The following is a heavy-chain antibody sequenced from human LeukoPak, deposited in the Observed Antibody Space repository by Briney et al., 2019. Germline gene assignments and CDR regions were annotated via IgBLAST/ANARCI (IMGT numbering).Heavy chain of an antibody. CDR1: GFTFGDYS. CDR2: IRRKGYGGTT. V-gene: IGHV3-49*04. CDR3: SRDHDFWSGPFDV. J-gene: IGHJ6*04. Sequence: GGSLRLSCTASGFTFGDYSLSWVRQAPEKGLEWVGFIRRKGYGGTTEYAPSVKGRFIISRDDSKSTAYLQMNSLKTEDTAVYYCSRDHDFWSGPFDVWGKGTTVTVSS. D-gene: IGHD3-3*01.